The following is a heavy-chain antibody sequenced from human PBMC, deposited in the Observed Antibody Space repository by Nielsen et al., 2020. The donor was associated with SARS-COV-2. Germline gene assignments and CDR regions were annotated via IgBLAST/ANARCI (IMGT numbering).Heavy chain of an antibody. Sequence: WVRQAPGQGLEWMGGIIPIFGTANYAQKFQGRVTMTRDTSTSTVYMELSSLRSEDTAVYYCARDRSSSGWVDYWGQGTLVTVSS. D-gene: IGHD6-19*01. CDR2: IIPIFGTA. CDR3: ARDRSSSGWVDY. V-gene: IGHV1-69*05. J-gene: IGHJ4*02.